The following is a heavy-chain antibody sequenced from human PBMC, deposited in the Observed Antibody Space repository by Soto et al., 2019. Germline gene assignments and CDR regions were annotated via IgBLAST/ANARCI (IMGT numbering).Heavy chain of an antibody. J-gene: IGHJ4*02. CDR3: ARVIGGLYDFDS. D-gene: IGHD3-16*01. CDR2: INAGNGNT. V-gene: IGHV1-3*01. Sequence: QVQLVQSGAEVKKPGASVKVSCKASGYTFTSYAMHWVRQAPGQRLEWMGWINAGNGNTKYSQKFQGRVTITRDTAASTAYMELSSLRSEDTAVYYCARVIGGLYDFDSWGQGTLVTVSS. CDR1: GYTFTSYA.